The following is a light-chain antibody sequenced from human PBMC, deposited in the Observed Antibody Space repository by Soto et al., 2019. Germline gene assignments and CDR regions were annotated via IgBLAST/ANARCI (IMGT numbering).Light chain of an antibody. Sequence: QSALTQPASVSGSPGQSITISCTGTSSDVGSYNLVSWYQQHPGKAPKLIISEGSERPSGVSTRFSGSKSGNTASLTISGLQVEEEADYCCWSFARGSSYVFRTGTKVTVL. CDR1: SSDVGSYNL. J-gene: IGLJ1*01. CDR3: WSFARGSSYV. CDR2: EGS. V-gene: IGLV2-23*01.